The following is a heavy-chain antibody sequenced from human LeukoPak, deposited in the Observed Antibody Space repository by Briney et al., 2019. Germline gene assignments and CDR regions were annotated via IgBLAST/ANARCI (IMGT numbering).Heavy chain of an antibody. CDR2: IKQDGSEK. V-gene: IGHV3-7*01. J-gene: IGHJ4*02. Sequence: GGSLRLSCAASGFTFSSYWMSWVRQAPGKGLEWMANIKQDGSEKYYVDSVKGRFTISRDNAKNSLYLQMNSLRAEDTAVYYCARARGIAAAGTHYWGQGTLVTVSS. CDR3: ARARGIAAAGTHY. D-gene: IGHD6-13*01. CDR1: GFTFSSYW.